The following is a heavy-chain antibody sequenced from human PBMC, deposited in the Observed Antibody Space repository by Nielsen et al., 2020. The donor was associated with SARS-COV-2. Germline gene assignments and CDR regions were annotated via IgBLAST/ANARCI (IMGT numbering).Heavy chain of an antibody. CDR1: GFTFSDYY. Sequence: GESLKISCAASGFTFSDYYMTWIRQAPGKGLEWVSYISSSTTYINYADSVKGRFTISRDNSKNTLYLQMNSLRAEDTAVYYCAKGGIVVELDVWGQGTTVTVSS. D-gene: IGHD2-15*01. J-gene: IGHJ6*02. V-gene: IGHV3-11*06. CDR3: AKGGIVVELDV. CDR2: ISSSTTYI.